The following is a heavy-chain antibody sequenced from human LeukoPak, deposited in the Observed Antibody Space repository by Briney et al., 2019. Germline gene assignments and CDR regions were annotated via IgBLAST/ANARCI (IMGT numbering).Heavy chain of an antibody. CDR2: ISSDSSTI. J-gene: IGHJ6*04. CDR3: AELGITMIGGV. V-gene: IGHV3-48*01. Sequence: GGSLRLSCAASGFTFSNYSMNWVRQAPGKGLEWISYISSDSSTIYYADSVKGRFTISRDNAKKSLYLQMNSLRAEDTAVYYCAELGITMIGGVWGKGTTVTISS. D-gene: IGHD3-10*02. CDR1: GFTFSNYS.